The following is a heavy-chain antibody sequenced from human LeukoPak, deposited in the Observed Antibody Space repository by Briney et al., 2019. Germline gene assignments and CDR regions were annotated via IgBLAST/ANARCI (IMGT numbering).Heavy chain of an antibody. V-gene: IGHV3-53*01. CDR1: EFTVNNNY. D-gene: IGHD4-17*01. Sequence: GGSLRLSCAASEFTVNNNYMSWVRQAPGKGLEWISTIYSAGSTNYSDSVKGRFTISRDNSKNTMYLQMNSLRAEDTAVYYCAGGLRSGLIDYWGQGTLVTVSS. CDR2: IYSAGST. J-gene: IGHJ4*02. CDR3: AGGLRSGLIDY.